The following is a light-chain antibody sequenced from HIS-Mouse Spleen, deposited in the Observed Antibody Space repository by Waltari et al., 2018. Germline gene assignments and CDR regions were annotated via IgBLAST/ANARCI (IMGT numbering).Light chain of an antibody. V-gene: IGKV1-9*01. J-gene: IGKJ1*01. CDR1: QGISSY. CDR3: QQLNSYPPT. CDR2: AAS. Sequence: DIQLTQSPSFLSASVGDRVTITCRASQGISSYLAWYQQKLGKAPKLLIYAASTLQSGVPSRVSGSGSGREFTLTISSLQPEDFATYYCQQLNSYPPTFGQGTKVEIK.